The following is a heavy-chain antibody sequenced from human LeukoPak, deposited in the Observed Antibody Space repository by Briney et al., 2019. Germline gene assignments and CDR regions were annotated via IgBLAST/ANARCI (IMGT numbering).Heavy chain of an antibody. CDR1: GFTFSSYW. V-gene: IGHV3-74*01. D-gene: IGHD2-15*01. Sequence: GGSLRLSCVASGFTFSSYWMHWVRQAPRKGLVWVSRINGDGRNINYADSVRGRFTISRDNAKNTLYLQMNTLRVEDTAVYYCARGLAPKYLGYCSGGSCSGRPGLDAFDIWGQGTMVTVSS. J-gene: IGHJ3*02. CDR2: INGDGRNI. CDR3: ARGLAPKYLGYCSGGSCSGRPGLDAFDI.